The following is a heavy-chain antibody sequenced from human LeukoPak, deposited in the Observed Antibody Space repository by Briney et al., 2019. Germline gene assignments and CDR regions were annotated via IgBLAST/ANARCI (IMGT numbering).Heavy chain of an antibody. J-gene: IGHJ4*02. CDR1: GFTFSSYA. D-gene: IGHD6-13*01. CDR2: ISYDEVNK. Sequence: GRSLRLSCAASGFTFSSYALHWVRQAPGKGLEWVAVISYDEVNKFYADSVKGRFTISRDNSKNTLYLQMNSLRAEDTAVYYCAKEKGDSSSWQFDYWGQGTLVTVSS. V-gene: IGHV3-30*04. CDR3: AKEKGDSSSWQFDY.